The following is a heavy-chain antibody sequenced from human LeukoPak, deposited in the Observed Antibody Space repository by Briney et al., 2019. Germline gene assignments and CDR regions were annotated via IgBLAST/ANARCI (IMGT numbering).Heavy chain of an antibody. CDR2: IIPILGIA. D-gene: IGHD3-22*01. CDR3: AIGPYDSSGYYYSAFDY. V-gene: IGHV1-69*04. CDR1: GGTFSSYA. Sequence: SVKVSCKASGGTFSSYAISWVRQAPGQGLEWMGRIIPILGIANYARKFQGRVTITADKSTSTAYMELSSLRSEDTAVYYCAIGPYDSSGYYYSAFDYWGQGTLVTVSS. J-gene: IGHJ4*02.